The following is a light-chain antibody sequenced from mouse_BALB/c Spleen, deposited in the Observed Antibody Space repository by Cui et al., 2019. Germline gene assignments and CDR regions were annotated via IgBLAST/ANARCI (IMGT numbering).Light chain of an antibody. CDR2: RTN. Sequence: TQSPSSIYASLGERVTITCKASQDINSYLSWYQQKPGKSPKTLIYRTNRLVEGVPSRFSGSGSGQDYSLTISSLEYEDMGIYYCLQYDEFPYTFGGGTKLEIK. CDR1: QDINSY. J-gene: IGKJ2*01. V-gene: IGKV14-111*01. CDR3: LQYDEFPYT.